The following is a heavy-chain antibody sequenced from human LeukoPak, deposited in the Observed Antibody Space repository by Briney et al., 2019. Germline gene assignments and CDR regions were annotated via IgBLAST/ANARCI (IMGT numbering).Heavy chain of an antibody. J-gene: IGHJ3*02. CDR2: ISGSGGST. Sequence: AGGSLRLSCAASGFTFSSYAMSWVRQAPGKGLEWVSAISGSGGSTYYADSVKGRFTISRDNSKNTLYLQMNSLRAEDTAVYYCARALGATFAFDIWGQGTMVTVSS. V-gene: IGHV3-23*01. CDR3: ARALGATFAFDI. D-gene: IGHD1-26*01. CDR1: GFTFSSYA.